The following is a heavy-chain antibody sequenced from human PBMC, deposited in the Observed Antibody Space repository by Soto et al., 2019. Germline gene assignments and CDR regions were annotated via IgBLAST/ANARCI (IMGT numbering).Heavy chain of an antibody. J-gene: IGHJ4*02. Sequence: PGGSLRLSCAASGFTFSSYGMHWVRQAPGKGLEWVAVISYDGSNKYYADSVKGRFTISRDNSKNTLYLQMNSLRAEDTAVYYWAKNYYDSGGPRGYGGQEPLVTVSS. CDR1: GFTFSSYG. CDR2: ISYDGSNK. CDR3: AKNYYDSGGPRGY. V-gene: IGHV3-30*18. D-gene: IGHD3-22*01.